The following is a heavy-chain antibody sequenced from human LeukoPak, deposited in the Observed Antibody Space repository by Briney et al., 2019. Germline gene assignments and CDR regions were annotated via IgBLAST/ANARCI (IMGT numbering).Heavy chain of an antibody. CDR1: GGSISSYY. J-gene: IGHJ6*03. D-gene: IGHD5-24*01. CDR2: IYHSGSS. Sequence: PSETLSLTCTVSGGSISSYYWGWIRRPPGKGLEWIGSIYHSGSSYYNPSLKSRVTISVDTSKNRFSLKLSSVTAAETAVYYCAREGRYRYGYNEYHSYMDIWGKGTTVTVSS. CDR3: AREGRYRYGYNEYHSYMDI. V-gene: IGHV4-39*07.